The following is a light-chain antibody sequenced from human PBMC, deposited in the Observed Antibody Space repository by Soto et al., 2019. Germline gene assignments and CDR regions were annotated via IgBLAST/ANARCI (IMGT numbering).Light chain of an antibody. Sequence: EIVLTQFPGTLSLSPGERATLSCRASQTITSGQLGWYQHKPGQAPRLLIYLISSRATGIPDRFSGSGSGTDFTLTISGLEPEDFAIYYCQHDGSSFGQGTKVEI. V-gene: IGKV3-20*01. CDR3: QHDGSS. CDR1: QTITSGQ. J-gene: IGKJ2*01. CDR2: LIS.